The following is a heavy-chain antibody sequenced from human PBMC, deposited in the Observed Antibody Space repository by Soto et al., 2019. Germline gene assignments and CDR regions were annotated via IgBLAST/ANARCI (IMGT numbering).Heavy chain of an antibody. J-gene: IGHJ4*02. D-gene: IGHD2-21*02. CDR1: GYSFTSYW. CDR2: IYPGDSDT. Sequence: PGESLKISCKGSGYSFTSYWIGWVRQMPGKGLEWMGIIYPGDSDTRYSPSFQGQVTISADKSISTAYLQWSSLKASDTAMYYCARRRGGDTVSIYYFDYWGQGTLVTVSS. V-gene: IGHV5-51*01. CDR3: ARRRGGDTVSIYYFDY.